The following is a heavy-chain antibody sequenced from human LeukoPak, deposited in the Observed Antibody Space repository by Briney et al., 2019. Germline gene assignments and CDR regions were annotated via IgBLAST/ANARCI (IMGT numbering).Heavy chain of an antibody. Sequence: ASVKVSCKASGYTFTSYDINWVRQATGQGLEWMGWMNPNSGNTGYAQKFQGRVTMTRITSISTAYMELSSLRSEDTAVYYCARGRRWSNNWFDPWGQGTLVTVSS. V-gene: IGHV1-8*01. CDR2: MNPNSGNT. CDR3: ARGRRWSNNWFDP. CDR1: GYTFTSYD. J-gene: IGHJ5*02. D-gene: IGHD4-23*01.